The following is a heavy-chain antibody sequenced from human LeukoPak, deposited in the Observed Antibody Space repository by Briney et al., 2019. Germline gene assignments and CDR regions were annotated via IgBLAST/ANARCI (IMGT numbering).Heavy chain of an antibody. CDR1: GGSISSSSYY. Sequence: SETLSLTCTVSGGSISSSSYYWGWIRQPPGKGLEWIGSIYYSGSTYYNPSLKSRVTISVDTSKNQFSLKLSSVTAADTAVYYCAREFYSYGTFDYWGQGTLVTVSS. V-gene: IGHV4-39*07. CDR3: AREFYSYGTFDY. J-gene: IGHJ4*02. CDR2: IYYSGST. D-gene: IGHD5-18*01.